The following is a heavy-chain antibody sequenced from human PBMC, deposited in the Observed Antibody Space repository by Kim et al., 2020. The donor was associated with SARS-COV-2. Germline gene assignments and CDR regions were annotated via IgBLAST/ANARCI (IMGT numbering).Heavy chain of an antibody. V-gene: IGHV4-59*08. CDR1: GGSISSYY. J-gene: IGHJ4*02. D-gene: IGHD6-13*01. CDR3: ARLWYSSSWYSGTPLYYFDY. CDR2: IYYSGST. Sequence: SETLSLTCTVSGGSISSYYWSWIRQPPGKGLEWIGYIYYSGSTNYNPSLKSRVTISVDTSKNQFSLKLSSVTAADTAVYYCARLWYSSSWYSGTPLYYFDYWGQGTLVTVSS.